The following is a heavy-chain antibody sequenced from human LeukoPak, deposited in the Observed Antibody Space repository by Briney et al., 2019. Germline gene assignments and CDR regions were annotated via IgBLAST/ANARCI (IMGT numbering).Heavy chain of an antibody. Sequence: GESLKIPCKGSGYGFSSYWIGWVRQMPGKGLEWMGIIYPGDSDTRYSPSFQGQVTISADKSISSAYLQWSSLKASDTAMYYCAIRSAAAENFDYWGQGTLVTVSS. CDR3: AIRSAAAENFDY. V-gene: IGHV5-51*01. CDR2: IYPGDSDT. J-gene: IGHJ4*02. CDR1: GYGFSSYW. D-gene: IGHD6-13*01.